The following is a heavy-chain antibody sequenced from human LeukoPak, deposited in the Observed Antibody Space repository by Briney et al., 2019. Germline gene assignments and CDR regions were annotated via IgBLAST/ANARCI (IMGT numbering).Heavy chain of an antibody. CDR2: ISWNSGSI. CDR1: GFTFDDYA. V-gene: IGHV3-9*01. CDR3: AKDNPSKYCSSTSCSYGMDV. D-gene: IGHD2-2*01. J-gene: IGHJ6*02. Sequence: PGRSLRLSCAASGFTFDDYAMHWVRQAPGKGLEWVSGISWNSGSIGYADSVKGRFTISRDNAKNSLYLQMNSLRAEDTALYYCAKDNPSKYCSSTSCSYGMDVWGQGTTVTVSS.